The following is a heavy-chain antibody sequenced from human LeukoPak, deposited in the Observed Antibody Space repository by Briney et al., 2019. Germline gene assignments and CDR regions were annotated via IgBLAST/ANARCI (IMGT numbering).Heavy chain of an antibody. J-gene: IGHJ6*02. V-gene: IGHV4-59*11. CDR3: VRSATIAVFRYGMDV. D-gene: IGHD5-24*01. CDR1: GGSITSLY. Sequence: SETLSLTRSVSGGSITSLYWSWVRQPPGKGLEYVGYVHQTGVTNYNPSLWGRVTVSMDTSKNQFSLKLNSVTAADTAVYYCVRSATIAVFRYGMDVWGQGTTVTVSS. CDR2: VHQTGVT.